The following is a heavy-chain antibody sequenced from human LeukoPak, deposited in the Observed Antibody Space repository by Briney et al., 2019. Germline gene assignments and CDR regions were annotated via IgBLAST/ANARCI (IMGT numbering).Heavy chain of an antibody. Sequence: PSETLSLTCTVSGGSISSSSYYWAWIRQPPGKGLEWIGSIYYSGSTHYNPSLKSRVTISVDTSKNQFSLKLSSVTAADTAVYYCATGYGKFDYWGQGTLVTVSS. V-gene: IGHV4-39*07. CDR2: IYYSGST. CDR1: GGSISSSSYY. J-gene: IGHJ4*02. D-gene: IGHD3-9*01. CDR3: ATGYGKFDY.